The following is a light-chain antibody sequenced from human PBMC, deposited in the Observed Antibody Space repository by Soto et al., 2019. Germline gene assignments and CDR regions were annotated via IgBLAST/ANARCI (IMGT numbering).Light chain of an antibody. CDR1: SSNIGINT. V-gene: IGLV1-44*01. J-gene: IGLJ3*02. CDR2: NNG. CDR3: SAWDDSPNAWV. Sequence: QSVLTQPPSASGTPGQRATISCSGSSSNIGINTVNWYQQLPGTAPKLLIYNNGQRPSGVPDRFSGSKSGTSASLAISGLQSEDEADYYCSAWDDSPNAWVFGGGTKLTVL.